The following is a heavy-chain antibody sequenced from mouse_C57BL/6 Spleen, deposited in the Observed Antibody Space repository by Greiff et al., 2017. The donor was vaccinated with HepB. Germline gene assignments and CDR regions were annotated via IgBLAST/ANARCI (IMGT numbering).Heavy chain of an antibody. V-gene: IGHV1-55*01. D-gene: IGHD2-5*01. CDR2: IYPGSGST. CDR3: ERRDSNYAWFAY. J-gene: IGHJ3*01. Sequence: QVQLQQPGAELVKPGASVKMSCKASGYTFTSYWITWVKQRPGQGLEWIGDIYPGSGSTNYNEKFKSKATLTVDTSSSTAYMQLSSLTSEDSAVYYCERRDSNYAWFAYWGQGTLVTVSA. CDR1: GYTFTSYW.